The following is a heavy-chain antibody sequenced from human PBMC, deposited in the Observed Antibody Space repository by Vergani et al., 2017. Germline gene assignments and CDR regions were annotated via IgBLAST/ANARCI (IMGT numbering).Heavy chain of an antibody. V-gene: IGHV3-30*18. CDR1: GFTFSSSG. D-gene: IGHD1-26*01. J-gene: IGHJ4*02. Sequence: QVQLVESGGGVVQPGRSLRLSCAASGFTFSSSGMHWVRQAPGQGPEWVAVISYDGSNKYYADSVKGRFTISRDNSQNTLNLQMDRLRTEDTAVYYCAKDPSLARLGGSFFDYWGQGTLVTVSS. CDR3: AKDPSLARLGGSFFDY. CDR2: ISYDGSNK.